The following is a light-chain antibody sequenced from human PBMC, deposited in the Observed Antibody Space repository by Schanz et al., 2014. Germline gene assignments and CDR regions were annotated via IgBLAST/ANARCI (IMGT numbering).Light chain of an antibody. Sequence: EIVMTQSPATLSVSPGERATLSCRASQSVSSNYLAWYQQKPGQAPRLLIYGASTRATGIPARFSGSGSGTEFSLTINSLQPDDFATYYCQQYYRYLETFGQGTKVEI. V-gene: IGKV3-15*01. CDR1: QSVSSN. CDR3: QQYYRYLET. CDR2: GAS. J-gene: IGKJ1*01.